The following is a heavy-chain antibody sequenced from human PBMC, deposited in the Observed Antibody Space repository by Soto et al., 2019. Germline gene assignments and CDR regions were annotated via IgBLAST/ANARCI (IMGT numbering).Heavy chain of an antibody. D-gene: IGHD1-26*01. J-gene: IGHJ3*02. CDR2: IYYSGST. V-gene: IGHV4-59*01. Sequence: SETLALTCTDSGSYISSYYWSWIRQPPRKGLEWSGYIYYSGSTNYNPSLKSRVTISVDTSKNQFSLKLSSVTAADTAVYYCARDSWELRAFDIWGQGTMVTVSS. CDR3: ARDSWELRAFDI. CDR1: GSYISSYY.